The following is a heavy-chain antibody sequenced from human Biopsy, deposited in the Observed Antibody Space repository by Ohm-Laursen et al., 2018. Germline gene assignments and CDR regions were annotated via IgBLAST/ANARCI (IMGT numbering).Heavy chain of an antibody. D-gene: IGHD3-10*01. J-gene: IGHJ3*02. CDR1: GYTFTDYS. V-gene: IGHV1-2*02. CDR3: ARDRMVTIITLVRADTFDI. CDR2: VNPNSGAT. Sequence: ASVTASCQASGYTFTDYSPHWVRQAPGHGLEWMGWVNPNSGATNYAQKFQGRVTMTSDTSISTAYIELRRLISDDTAVYFCARDRMVTIITLVRADTFDIWGQGTLVSVSS.